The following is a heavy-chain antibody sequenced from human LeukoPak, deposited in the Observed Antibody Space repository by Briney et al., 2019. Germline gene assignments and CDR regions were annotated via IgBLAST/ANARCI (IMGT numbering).Heavy chain of an antibody. D-gene: IGHD3-22*01. CDR2: ISWNSGSI. CDR1: GFTFDDYA. CDR3: AKKAGGYYYDSSGYYYFDY. V-gene: IGHV3-9*01. Sequence: GGSLRLSCAASGFTFDDYAMHWVRQAPGKGPEWVSGISWNSGSIGYADSVKGRFTISRDNAKNSLYLQMNSLRAEDTALYYCAKKAGGYYYDSSGYYYFDYWGQGTLVTVSS. J-gene: IGHJ4*02.